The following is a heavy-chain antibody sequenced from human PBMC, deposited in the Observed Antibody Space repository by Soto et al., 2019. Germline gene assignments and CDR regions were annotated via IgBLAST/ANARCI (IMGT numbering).Heavy chain of an antibody. CDR2: VNPSGGHT. Sequence: QVQLMQSGAEVKKPGASVKVSCKASGDTFTDYYIHWVRQAPGQGLEWMGTVNPSGGHTTYAQHFLGRGTLTSATSTSTLYMELTSLTSDDTAIYYCARGGQVVVVTAALDYWGQGTLVTVSS. J-gene: IGHJ4*02. CDR3: ARGGQVVVVTAALDY. CDR1: GDTFTDYY. V-gene: IGHV1-46*01. D-gene: IGHD2-21*02.